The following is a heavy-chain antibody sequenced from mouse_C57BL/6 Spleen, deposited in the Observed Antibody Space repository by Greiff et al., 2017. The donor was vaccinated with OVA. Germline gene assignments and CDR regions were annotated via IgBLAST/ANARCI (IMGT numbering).Heavy chain of an antibody. CDR3: ARGGPNWYFDV. J-gene: IGHJ1*03. Sequence: EVQLVESGGGLVKPGGSLKLSCAASGFTFSDYGMHWVRQAPEKGLEWVAYISSGSSTIYYADTVKGRFTISRDNAKNTLFLQMTSLRSEDTAVYYCARGGPNWYFDVWGTGTTVTVSS. CDR2: ISSGSSTI. V-gene: IGHV5-17*01. CDR1: GFTFSDYG.